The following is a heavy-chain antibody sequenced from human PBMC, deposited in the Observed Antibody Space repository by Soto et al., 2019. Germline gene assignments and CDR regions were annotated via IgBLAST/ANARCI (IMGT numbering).Heavy chain of an antibody. CDR1: GFTFSSYA. J-gene: IGHJ4*02. CDR3: AKRSVSGSYSPFDY. V-gene: IGHV3-23*01. D-gene: IGHD1-26*01. Sequence: GGSLSLSCAASGFTFSSYALSWVRQAAGKGLEWISAINGNGDDTYHADSVKGRFTISRDNSKNTLYLQMNSLRAEDTAIYYCAKRSVSGSYSPFDYWGQGTMVTFSS. CDR2: INGNGDDT.